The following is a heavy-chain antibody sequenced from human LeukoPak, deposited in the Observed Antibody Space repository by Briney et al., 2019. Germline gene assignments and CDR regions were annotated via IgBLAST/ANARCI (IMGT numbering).Heavy chain of an antibody. CDR3: AGDVHDSRSLPDD. CDR1: GCSISSYY. J-gene: IGHJ4*02. Sequence: SETLSLACTVSGCSISSYYLSWIRQPAGKGLEWIGRIYTSGSTNYNPSLKSRVTMSVDTSKNQFSLKLSSVTAADTAVYYCAGDVHDSRSLPDDWGQGTLVTVSS. CDR2: IYTSGST. V-gene: IGHV4-4*07. D-gene: IGHD3-16*01.